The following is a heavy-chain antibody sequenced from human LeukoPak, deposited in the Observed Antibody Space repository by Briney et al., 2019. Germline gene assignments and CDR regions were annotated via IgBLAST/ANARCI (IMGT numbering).Heavy chain of an antibody. CDR2: IRYDGSNK. Sequence: GGSLRLSCAASGFTFSSYGMHWVRQAPGKGLEWVAFIRYDGSNKYYADSVKGRFTISRDNSKNTLYLQMNSLRAEDTAVYYCAKDGGYNYGYDFDYWSQGTLVTVSS. CDR3: AKDGGYNYGYDFDY. J-gene: IGHJ4*02. CDR1: GFTFSSYG. D-gene: IGHD5-18*01. V-gene: IGHV3-30*02.